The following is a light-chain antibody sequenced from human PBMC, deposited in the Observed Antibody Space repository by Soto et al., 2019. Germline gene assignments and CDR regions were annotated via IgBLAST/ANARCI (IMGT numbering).Light chain of an antibody. Sequence: EIVLTQSPATLSLSPGERATLSCRASQSVGSFLAWYQQKSGQTPRLLIYDASNRAPGIPARFGGSGSGTDSTLPIRSLEPEYFAVYYCQHRSNWLGLFGPGTKVDIK. CDR2: DAS. J-gene: IGKJ3*01. V-gene: IGKV3-11*01. CDR3: QHRSNWLGL. CDR1: QSVGSF.